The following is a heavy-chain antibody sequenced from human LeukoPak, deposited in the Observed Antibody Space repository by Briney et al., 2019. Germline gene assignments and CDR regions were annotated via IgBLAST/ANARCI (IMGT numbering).Heavy chain of an antibody. V-gene: IGHV3-53*01. CDR3: VRKNRDFNAAFDI. CDR2: SYSDSNT. D-gene: IGHD1-14*01. J-gene: IGHJ3*02. Sequence: PGGSLRLSCAASGFTVSNNYMSWVRQAPGEGVEWVSISYSDSNTNYADSVKGQFPISKDTSQNTLSLKMNSLRAEDTAVYYCVRKNRDFNAAFDIWGQGTVVTVSS. CDR1: GFTVSNNY.